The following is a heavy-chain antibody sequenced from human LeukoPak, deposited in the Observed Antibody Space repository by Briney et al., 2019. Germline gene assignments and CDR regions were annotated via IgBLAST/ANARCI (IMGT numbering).Heavy chain of an antibody. D-gene: IGHD6-19*01. CDR2: IYYNGCT. V-gene: IGHV4-39*01. CDR3: ARQVVAVAGTGYFDY. Sequence: PSETLSLTCTVSGGSIRSSSYYWGWIRQPPGKGLEWIGSIYYNGCTYYNASLKSRGTISVDTSKNQFSLKLNSVTAADTAVYFCARQVVAVAGTGYFDYWGQGTLVTVSS. J-gene: IGHJ4*02. CDR1: GGSIRSSSYY.